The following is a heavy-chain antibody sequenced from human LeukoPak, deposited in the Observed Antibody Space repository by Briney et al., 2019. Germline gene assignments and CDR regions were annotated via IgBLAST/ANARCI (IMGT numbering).Heavy chain of an antibody. CDR3: ARLLERH. CDR2: IYYSGST. D-gene: IGHD1-1*01. V-gene: IGHV4-39*01. J-gene: IGHJ1*01. CDR1: GGSISSSSYY. Sequence: SETLSLTCTVSGGSISSSSYYWGWIRQSPGKGLEWIGSIYYSGSTYYNPSLKSRVTISVDTSKNQFSLKLSSVTATDTAVYYCARLLERHWGQGTLVIVSS.